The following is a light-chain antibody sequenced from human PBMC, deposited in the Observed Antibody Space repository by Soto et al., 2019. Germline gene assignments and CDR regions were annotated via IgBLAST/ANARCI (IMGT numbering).Light chain of an antibody. CDR2: EVT. V-gene: IGLV2-14*01. CDR3: LSHTTTTTLI. Sequence: QSALTQPASVSGSPGQSITIPCTGSRSDFGAYNFVSWYQQHPGKAPKLMSSEVTNRPSGISNRFSGSNSGNTASLTISGLQAEDGANYFCLSHTTTTTLIFARGTKLPVL. J-gene: IGLJ2*01. CDR1: RSDFGAYNF.